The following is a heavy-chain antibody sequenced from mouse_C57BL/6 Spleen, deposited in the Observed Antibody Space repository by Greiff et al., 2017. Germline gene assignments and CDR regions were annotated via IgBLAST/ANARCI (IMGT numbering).Heavy chain of an antibody. J-gene: IGHJ4*01. Sequence: QVQLQQSGAELVKPGASVKLSCKASGYTFTEYTIHWVKQRPGQGLEWIGWFYPGSGSIKYNEKFKDKATLTADKSSSTVYMELSRLTSEDSAVYFCARHGGHYYGSSPYAMDYWGQGTSVTVSS. D-gene: IGHD1-1*01. CDR2: FYPGSGSI. CDR3: ARHGGHYYGSSPYAMDY. V-gene: IGHV1-62-2*01. CDR1: GYTFTEYT.